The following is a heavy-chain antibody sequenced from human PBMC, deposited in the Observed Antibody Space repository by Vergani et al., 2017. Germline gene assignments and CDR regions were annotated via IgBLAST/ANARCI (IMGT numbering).Heavy chain of an antibody. CDR3: ARVGDYDSLTGYPRGAFDI. CDR2: IYSGGST. D-gene: IGHD3-9*01. Sequence: EVQLVETGGGLIQPGGSLRLSCAASGFTVSSNYMSWVRQAPGKGLEWVSVIYSGGSTYYADSVKGRFTISRDNSKNTLYLQMNSLRAEDTAVYYCARVGDYDSLTGYPRGAFDIWGQGTMVTVSS. CDR1: GFTVSSNY. V-gene: IGHV3-53*02. J-gene: IGHJ3*02.